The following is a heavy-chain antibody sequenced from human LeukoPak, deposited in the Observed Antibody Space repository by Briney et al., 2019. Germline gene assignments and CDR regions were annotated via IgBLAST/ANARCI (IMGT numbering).Heavy chain of an antibody. J-gene: IGHJ4*02. D-gene: IGHD1-26*01. Sequence: SETLSLTCTVSGGSISSYYWSWIRQPPGKGLEWLGYIYYSGSTNYNPSLKSRVTISVDTSKNQFSLKLSSVTAADTAVYYCARGMGAIYYWGQGTLVTVSS. CDR1: GGSISSYY. CDR2: IYYSGST. V-gene: IGHV4-59*01. CDR3: ARGMGAIYY.